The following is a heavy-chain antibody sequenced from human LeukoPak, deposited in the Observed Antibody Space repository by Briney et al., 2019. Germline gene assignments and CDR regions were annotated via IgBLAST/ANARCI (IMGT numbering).Heavy chain of an antibody. D-gene: IGHD3-16*02. Sequence: GRSLRLSCAASGFTFSSNYMSWVRQAPGKGLEWVSVIYSGGSTYYADSVKGRFTISRHNSNNTLYLQMNSLRAEDTAVYYCARDWRRSGSYHNWGQGTLVTVSS. CDR2: IYSGGST. CDR3: ARDWRRSGSYHN. CDR1: GFTFSSNY. V-gene: IGHV3-53*04. J-gene: IGHJ4*02.